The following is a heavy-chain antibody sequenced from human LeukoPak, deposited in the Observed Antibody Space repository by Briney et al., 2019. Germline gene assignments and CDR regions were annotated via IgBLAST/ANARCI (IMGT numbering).Heavy chain of an antibody. J-gene: IGHJ4*02. D-gene: IGHD3-10*01. Sequence: GASVKVSCTASGYTFTSYGISWVRQAPGQGLEWMGWISAYNGNTNYAQKLQGRVTMTTDTPTSTAYMELRSLRSDDTAVYYCARDRTSEELDYWGQGTLVTVSS. CDR3: ARDRTSEELDY. CDR1: GYTFTSYG. CDR2: ISAYNGNT. V-gene: IGHV1-18*04.